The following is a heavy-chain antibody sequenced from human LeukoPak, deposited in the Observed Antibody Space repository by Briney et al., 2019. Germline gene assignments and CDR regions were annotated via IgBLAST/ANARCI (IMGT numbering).Heavy chain of an antibody. D-gene: IGHD1-26*01. CDR2: IKKDGSGI. CDR3: AGGSSMEA. J-gene: IGHJ6*04. CDR1: GFPFSNSW. V-gene: IGHV3-7*03. Sequence: GGPLRLSCAVSGFPFSNSWMYWVRQAPGKGLEGVANIKKDGSGISYVDSVKGRFIISRDNARNSLYLQMNSLRVEDTAVYFCAGGSSMEAWGKGTAVTVSS.